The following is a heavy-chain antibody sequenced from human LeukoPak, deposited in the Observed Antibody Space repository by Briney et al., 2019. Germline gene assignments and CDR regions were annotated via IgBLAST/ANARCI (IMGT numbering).Heavy chain of an antibody. CDR3: ARDRNYDYVWGSYRQSRSFDN. V-gene: IGHV3-74*01. Sequence: PGGSLRLSCAASGFTFSSYWMHWVRQAPGKGLVWVSRIKSDGSSTDYADSVKGRFTISRDNDSNTMSLQMNSLRAEDTAVYYCARDRNYDYVWGSYRQSRSFDNWGQGTLVTVSS. CDR1: GFTFSSYW. J-gene: IGHJ4*02. D-gene: IGHD3-16*02. CDR2: IKSDGSST.